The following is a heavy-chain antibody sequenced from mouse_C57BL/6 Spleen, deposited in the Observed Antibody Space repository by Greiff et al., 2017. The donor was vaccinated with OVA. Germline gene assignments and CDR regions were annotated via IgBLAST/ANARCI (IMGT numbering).Heavy chain of an antibody. CDR3: ARYYGSSYDCAMDY. Sequence: QVQLQQPGAELVKPGASVKLSCKASGYTFTSYWMHWVKQRPGQGLEWIGMIHPNSGSTNYHEKFKSKATLTVDQSSSTAYMQLSSLPSEDSSVYYCARYYGSSYDCAMDYWGQGTSVTVSA. J-gene: IGHJ4*01. CDR2: IHPNSGST. CDR1: GYTFTSYW. D-gene: IGHD1-1*01. V-gene: IGHV1-64*01.